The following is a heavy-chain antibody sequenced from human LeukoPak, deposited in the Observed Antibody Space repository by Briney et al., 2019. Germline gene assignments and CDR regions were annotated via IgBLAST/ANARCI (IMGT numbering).Heavy chain of an antibody. CDR2: IYYSGSAGST. CDR1: GDSINSGVSY. D-gene: IGHD3-9*01. CDR3: ARHLYDKTGRPLDS. Sequence: SEILSLTCSVSGDSINSGVSYWAWVRQPPGKGLEWIGTIYYSGSAGSTYYNPSLKSRVTISVDTSKNQFSLNLSSVTAADTAIYYCARHLYDKTGRPLDSWGQGTLVTVSS. J-gene: IGHJ4*02. V-gene: IGHV4-39*01.